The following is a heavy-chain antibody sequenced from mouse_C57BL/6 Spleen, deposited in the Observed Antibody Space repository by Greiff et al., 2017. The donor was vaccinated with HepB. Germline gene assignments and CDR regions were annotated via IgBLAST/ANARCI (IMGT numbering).Heavy chain of an antibody. J-gene: IGHJ4*01. CDR3: ARSDYYGYAMDY. V-gene: IGHV1-53*01. D-gene: IGHD1-1*02. CDR1: GYTFTSYW. Sequence: VQLQQSGTELVKPEASVKLSCKASGYTFTSYWMHWVKQRPGQGLEWIGNINPSNGGTNYNEKFKSKATLTVDKSSSTAYMQLSSLTSEDSAVYYCARSDYYGYAMDYWGQGTSVTVSS. CDR2: INPSNGGT.